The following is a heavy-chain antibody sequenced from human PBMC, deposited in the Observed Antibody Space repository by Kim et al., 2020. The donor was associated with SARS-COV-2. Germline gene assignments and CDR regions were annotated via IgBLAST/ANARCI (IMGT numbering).Heavy chain of an antibody. D-gene: IGHD1-26*01. Sequence: SETLSLTCTVSGGSISSYYWSWIRQPPGKGLEWIGYIYYSGSTNYNPSLKSRVTISVDTSKNQFSLKLSSVTAADTAVYYCARGVVGAMYYYYGMDVWGQGTTVTVSS. J-gene: IGHJ6*02. CDR2: IYYSGST. V-gene: IGHV4-59*01. CDR1: GGSISSYY. CDR3: ARGVVGAMYYYYGMDV.